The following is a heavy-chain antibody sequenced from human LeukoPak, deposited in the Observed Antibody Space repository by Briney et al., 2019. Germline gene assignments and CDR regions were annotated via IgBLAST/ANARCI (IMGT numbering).Heavy chain of an antibody. CDR2: IYSGGST. J-gene: IGHJ4*02. CDR1: GFTVSSNY. D-gene: IGHD6-13*01. CDR3: ARDGSSSWYPLPHDY. V-gene: IGHV3-66*01. Sequence: GGSLRLSCAASGFTVSSNYMSWVRQAPGKGLEWVSVIYSGGSTYYADSVKGRFTISRDNSKNTLYLQMNSLRAEDTAVYYCARDGSSSWYPLPHDYWGQGTLVTVSS.